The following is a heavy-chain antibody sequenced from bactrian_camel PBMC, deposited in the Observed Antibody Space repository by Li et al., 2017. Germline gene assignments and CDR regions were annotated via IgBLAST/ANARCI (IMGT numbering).Heavy chain of an antibody. CDR3: AAEGSGGWRACEYRY. CDR2: ITDDGHT. Sequence: HVQLVESGGGSVQAGGSLRLSCIASGFTRAGADMGWYRQGPGKECESVSTITDDGHTFYTDSVKGRFTISQDNAKNTIYLQMNSLKPEDSGMYYCAAEGSGGWRACEYRYSAQGTQVTVS. V-gene: IGHV3S55*01. J-gene: IGHJ4*01. CDR1: GFTRAGAD. D-gene: IGHD5*01.